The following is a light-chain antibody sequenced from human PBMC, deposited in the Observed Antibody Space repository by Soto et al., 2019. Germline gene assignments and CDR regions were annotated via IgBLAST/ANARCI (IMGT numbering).Light chain of an antibody. V-gene: IGLV2-23*02. CDR1: SSDVGSYNL. J-gene: IGLJ2*01. Sequence: QSVLTQPASVSGSPGQSITISCTGTSSDVGSYNLVSWYQQHPGKAPKLITSEVNKRPSGVSSRFSGSKSGYTASLTISGLQAEDEADYYCCSYAGSSTFVVFVGGTQLTVL. CDR2: EVN. CDR3: CSYAGSSTFVV.